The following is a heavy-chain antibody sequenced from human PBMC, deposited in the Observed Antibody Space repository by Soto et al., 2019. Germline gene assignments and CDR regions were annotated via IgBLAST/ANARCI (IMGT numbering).Heavy chain of an antibody. CDR2: IYSSGST. CDR1: GGSVSSGSYY. CDR3: ARDGYTNFDY. J-gene: IGHJ4*02. V-gene: IGHV4-61*01. Sequence: PSETLSLTCTVSGGSVSSGSYYWSWIRQPPGKGLEWIGYIYSSGSTNYNPSLKSRVTISLDTSKNQFSLKLSSLTASDTAMYYCARDGYTNFDYWGQGTRVTVSS. D-gene: IGHD5-12*01.